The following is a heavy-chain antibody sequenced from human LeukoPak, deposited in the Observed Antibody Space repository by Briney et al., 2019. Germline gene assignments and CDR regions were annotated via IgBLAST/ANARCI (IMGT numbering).Heavy chain of an antibody. J-gene: IGHJ4*02. Sequence: PGGFLRLSCAASGFTFSSYGMHWVRQAPGKGLEWVAVISYDGSNKYYADSVKGRFTISRDSSKNTLYLQMNSLRAEDTAVYYCAKVANSGSYYSDYWGQGTLVTVSS. CDR2: ISYDGSNK. V-gene: IGHV3-30*18. CDR3: AKVANSGSYYSDY. D-gene: IGHD1-26*01. CDR1: GFTFSSYG.